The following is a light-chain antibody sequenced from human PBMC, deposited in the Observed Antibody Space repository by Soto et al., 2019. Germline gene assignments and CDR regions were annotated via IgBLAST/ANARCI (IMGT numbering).Light chain of an antibody. J-gene: IGLJ1*01. CDR3: SSYARGSTLHYV. V-gene: IGLV2-14*01. CDR1: SSDIGGYNY. CDR2: EVT. Sequence: QSALTQPASVSGPPGQSITISCIGTSSDIGGYNYVSWYQQHPGKAPKLMIYEVTNRPSGVSHRFSGSKSGNTASLTISGLQAEDEADYYCSSYARGSTLHYVFGSGTKLTVL.